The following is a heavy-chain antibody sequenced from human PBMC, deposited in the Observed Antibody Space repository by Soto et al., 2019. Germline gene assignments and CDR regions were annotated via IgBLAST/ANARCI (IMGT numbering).Heavy chain of an antibody. D-gene: IGHD3-3*01. Sequence: GALILSCAASGFTFRSCAMHLVRQAPGEGLEWVAVISYEGSNKYYADSVKGRFTISRDNSKNTLYLQMNSLRAEATAVYYCARGEVFSEWSRDAFDIRGQGTMVTVS. CDR3: ARGEVFSEWSRDAFDI. CDR2: ISYEGSNK. CDR1: GFTFRSCA. J-gene: IGHJ3*02. V-gene: IGHV3-30-3*01.